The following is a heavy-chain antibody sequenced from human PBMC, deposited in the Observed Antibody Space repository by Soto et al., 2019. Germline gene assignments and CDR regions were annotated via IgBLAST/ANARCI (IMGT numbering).Heavy chain of an antibody. D-gene: IGHD2-15*01. Sequence: SETLSLTCIVSVYSVTRSDYYWSWIRHPPGKGLEWIGSMFYSGLTYYNPSLKSRVTLSVDTSKNQFSVRLNSVTAADTAVYYCAPLSVSLSGPYGIHVWGQGTTVTVSS. CDR2: MFYSGLT. CDR3: APLSVSLSGPYGIHV. J-gene: IGHJ6*02. V-gene: IGHV4-39*01. CDR1: VYSVTRSDYY.